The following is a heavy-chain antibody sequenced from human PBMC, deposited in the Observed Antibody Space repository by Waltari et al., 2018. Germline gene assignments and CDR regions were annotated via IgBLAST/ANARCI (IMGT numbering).Heavy chain of an antibody. CDR3: VSRYCTSSRCYTSSWNSFDY. V-gene: IGHV3-7*03. D-gene: IGHD2-2*02. J-gene: IGHJ4*02. CDR1: GLTFGNYW. Sequence: EVQLVASGGGLVQPGGSLRLSWVASGLTFGNYWMICIPQAPGKGLGWVANSNQDGSEKYYVDSVRGRLTISRDNAKNSLYLQMNSLRGEDTAVYYCVSRYCTSSRCYTSSWNSFDYWGQGTLVAVS. CDR2: SNQDGSEK.